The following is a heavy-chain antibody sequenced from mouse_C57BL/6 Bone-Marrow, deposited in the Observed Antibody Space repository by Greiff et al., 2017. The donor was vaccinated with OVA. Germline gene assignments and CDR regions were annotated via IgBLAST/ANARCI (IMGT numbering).Heavy chain of an antibody. J-gene: IGHJ3*01. CDR3: AREGGNWDGFAY. Sequence: QVQLQQPGAELVMPGASVKLSCKASGYTFTSYWMHWVKQRPGQGLEWIGEIDPSDSYTNYNQKFKGKSTLTVDKSSSTAYMQLSSLTSEDSAVYYCAREGGNWDGFAYWGQGTLVTVSA. D-gene: IGHD4-1*02. V-gene: IGHV1-69*01. CDR1: GYTFTSYW. CDR2: IDPSDSYT.